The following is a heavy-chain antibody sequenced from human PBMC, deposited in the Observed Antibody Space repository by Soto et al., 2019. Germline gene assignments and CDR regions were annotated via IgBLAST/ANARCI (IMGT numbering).Heavy chain of an antibody. J-gene: IGHJ4*02. CDR2: MSSDGTNE. D-gene: IGHD6-19*01. V-gene: IGHV3-30-3*01. CDR1: RFTFTTYA. CDR3: ARYGYISGWYSYFDF. Sequence: PGGSLRLSCAASRFTFTTYAMNWVRQAPGKGLEWVALMSSDGTNEHYADSVRGRFTVSRDNSRNTLFLQMNNLRTDDTAVYYCARYGYISGWYSYFDFWGLGTLVTVYS.